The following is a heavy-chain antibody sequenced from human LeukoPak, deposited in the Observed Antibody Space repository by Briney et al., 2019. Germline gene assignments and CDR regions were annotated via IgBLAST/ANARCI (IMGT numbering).Heavy chain of an antibody. CDR2: ISHDGSNK. J-gene: IGHJ4*02. CDR3: AKLRGYYGSGQQITLDY. V-gene: IGHV3-30*18. Sequence: GGSLRLSCAASGFSFSRHGMHWVRQAPGKGLEWVAVISHDGSNKYYADSVKGRFTISRDNAKNTLYLQMDSLSVEDTAVYYCAKLRGYYGSGQQITLDYWGQGTLVTVSS. D-gene: IGHD3-10*01. CDR1: GFSFSRHG.